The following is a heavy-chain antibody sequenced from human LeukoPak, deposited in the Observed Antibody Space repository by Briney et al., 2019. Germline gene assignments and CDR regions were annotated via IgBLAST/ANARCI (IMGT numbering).Heavy chain of an antibody. J-gene: IGHJ4*02. V-gene: IGHV1-8*01. CDR3: ARVRGATTFFPLDY. CDR1: GYTFTSYD. Sequence: ASVKVSCKASGYTFTSYDINWVRQATGQGLEWMGWMNPNSGNTGYAQKFQGRDTMTRNTSISTAYMELSSLRSEDTAVYYCARVRGATTFFPLDYWGQGTLVTVSS. D-gene: IGHD1-26*01. CDR2: MNPNSGNT.